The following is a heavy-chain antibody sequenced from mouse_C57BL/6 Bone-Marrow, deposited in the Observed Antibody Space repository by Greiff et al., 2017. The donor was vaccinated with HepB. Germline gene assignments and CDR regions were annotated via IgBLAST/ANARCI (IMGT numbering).Heavy chain of an antibody. CDR1: GYTFTSYW. CDR3: ARRQLRLLYAMGY. V-gene: IGHV1-50*01. CDR2: IDPSDSYT. J-gene: IGHJ4*01. Sequence: VQLQQPGAELVKPGASVKLSCKASGYTFTSYWMQWVKQRPGQGLEWIGEIDPSDSYTNYNQKFKGKATLTVDTSSSTAYMQLSSLTSADSAVYYCARRQLRLLYAMGYWGQGTSVTVSS. D-gene: IGHD3-2*02.